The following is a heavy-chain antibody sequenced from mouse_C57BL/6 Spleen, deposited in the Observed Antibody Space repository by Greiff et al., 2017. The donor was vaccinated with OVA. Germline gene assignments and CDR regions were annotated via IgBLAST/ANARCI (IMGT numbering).Heavy chain of an antibody. Sequence: VQLKESGGDLVKPGGSLKLSCAASGFTFSSYGMSWVRQTPDKRLEWVATISSGGSYTYYTDSVKGRFTISRDNAKNTLYLQMSSLKSEDTAMYYCARQHYYGSSLYAMDYWGQGTSVTVSS. CDR3: ARQHYYGSSLYAMDY. CDR1: GFTFSSYG. CDR2: ISSGGSYT. J-gene: IGHJ4*01. D-gene: IGHD1-1*01. V-gene: IGHV5-6*01.